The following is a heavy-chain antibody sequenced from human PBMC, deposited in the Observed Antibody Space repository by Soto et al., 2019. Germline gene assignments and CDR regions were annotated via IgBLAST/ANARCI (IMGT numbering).Heavy chain of an antibody. CDR2: ISTYNGNT. D-gene: IGHD1-26*01. J-gene: IGHJ4*02. Sequence: ASVKVSCKASGYTFTTSGITWVRQAPGQGLEWMGWISTYNGNTNYAQKFQNRVTMTTDTSTTTAYMELRTLRSDDTAVYYCARASRENYCDYWGQGTLVTVSS. CDR1: GYTFTTSG. CDR3: ARASRENYCDY. V-gene: IGHV1-18*01.